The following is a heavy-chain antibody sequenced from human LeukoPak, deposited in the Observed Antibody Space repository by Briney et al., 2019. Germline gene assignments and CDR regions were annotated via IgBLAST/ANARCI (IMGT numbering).Heavy chain of an antibody. V-gene: IGHV4-61*02. CDR1: GGSISSGSYY. J-gene: IGHJ4*02. D-gene: IGHD6-13*01. CDR2: IYTSGGT. Sequence: SETLSLTCTVSGGSISSGSYYWSWIRQPAGKGLEWIGRIYTSGGTNYNPSLKSRVTISVDTSKNQFSLKLSSVTAADTAVYYCARMIRDSSSWKDYWGQGTLVTVSS. CDR3: ARMIRDSSSWKDY.